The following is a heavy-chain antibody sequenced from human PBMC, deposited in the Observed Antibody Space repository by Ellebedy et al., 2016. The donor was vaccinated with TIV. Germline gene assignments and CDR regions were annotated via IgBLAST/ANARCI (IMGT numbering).Heavy chain of an antibody. J-gene: IGHJ3*02. CDR2: IYYSGST. V-gene: IGHV4-59*01. D-gene: IGHD3-22*01. CDR1: GGSISSYY. CDR3: ARHAPRYDSSGYDAFDI. Sequence: GSLRLXXTVSGGSISSYYWSWIRQPPGKGLEWIGYIYYSGSTNYNPSLKSRVTISVDTSKNQFSLKLSSVTAADTAMYYCARHAPRYDSSGYDAFDIWGQGTMVTVSS.